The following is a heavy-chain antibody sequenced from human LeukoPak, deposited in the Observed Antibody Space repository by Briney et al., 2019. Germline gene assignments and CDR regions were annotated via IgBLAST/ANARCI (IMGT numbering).Heavy chain of an antibody. CDR1: GFTFDDYA. V-gene: IGHV3-9*01. CDR2: ISWNSGSI. D-gene: IGHD6-6*01. Sequence: GRSLRLSCAASGFTFDDYAMHWVRQAPGKGLEWVSGISWNSGSIGYADSVKGRFTISRDNVKNSLYLQMNSLRAEDTALYYCAKDITEYSSSSCFDYWGQGTLVTVSS. J-gene: IGHJ4*02. CDR3: AKDITEYSSSSCFDY.